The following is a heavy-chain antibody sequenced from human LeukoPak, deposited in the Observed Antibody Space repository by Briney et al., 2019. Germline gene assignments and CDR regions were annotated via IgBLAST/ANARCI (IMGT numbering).Heavy chain of an antibody. Sequence: PSETLSLTCAVSGYSISSGYYWGWIRQPPGKGLEWIGSIYHSGSTYYNPSLKSRVTIPVGTSKNQFSLKLSSVTAADTAVYYCARHRVGVVVPAAIGYWGQGTLVTVSS. CDR2: IYHSGST. CDR1: GYSISSGYY. CDR3: ARHRVGVVVPAAIGY. V-gene: IGHV4-38-2*01. D-gene: IGHD2-2*02. J-gene: IGHJ4*02.